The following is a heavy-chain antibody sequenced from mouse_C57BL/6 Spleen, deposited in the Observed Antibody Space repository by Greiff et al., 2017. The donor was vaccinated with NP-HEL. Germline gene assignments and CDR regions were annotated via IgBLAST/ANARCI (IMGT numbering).Heavy chain of an antibody. CDR2: INPKNGGT. CDR1: GYTFTDYN. Sequence: EVQLQQSGPELVKPGASVKMSCKASGYTFTDYNMHWVKQSHGKSLEWIGYINPKNGGTSYNQQFKGKATLTVKKSSSTAYMELRSLTSEYSAVYYCARRGLRRRYAMDYWGQGTSVTVSS. J-gene: IGHJ4*01. D-gene: IGHD2-4*01. V-gene: IGHV1-22*01. CDR3: ARRGLRRRYAMDY.